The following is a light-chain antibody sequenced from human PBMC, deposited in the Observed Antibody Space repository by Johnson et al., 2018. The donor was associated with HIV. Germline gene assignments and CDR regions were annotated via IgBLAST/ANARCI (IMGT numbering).Light chain of an antibody. CDR1: SSNIGNNY. CDR2: ENN. CDR3: GTGDSSLSAPWV. Sequence: QSVLTQPPSVSAAPGQKVTISCSGSSSNIGNNYVSWYQQLPGRAPKLLIYENNKRPSGIPDRFSGSKSGTSATLGITGLQTGDEADYYCGTGDSSLSAPWVLGTGTKLTVL. V-gene: IGLV1-51*01. J-gene: IGLJ1*01.